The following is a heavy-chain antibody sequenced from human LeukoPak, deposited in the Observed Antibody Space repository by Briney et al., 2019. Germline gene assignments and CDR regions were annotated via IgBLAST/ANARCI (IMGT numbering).Heavy chain of an antibody. CDR1: GYSISSGDY. V-gene: IGHV4-38-2*02. D-gene: IGHD4-23*01. Sequence: SETLSLTCGVSGYSISSGDYWGWIRQPPGKGLEWIGSIYHTGSTHHNPPLESRVTTSVDTSKNHFSLKLSSVTAADTAVYYCARDYGGCFDYWGQGILVTVSS. CDR3: ARDYGGCFDY. J-gene: IGHJ4*02. CDR2: IYHTGST.